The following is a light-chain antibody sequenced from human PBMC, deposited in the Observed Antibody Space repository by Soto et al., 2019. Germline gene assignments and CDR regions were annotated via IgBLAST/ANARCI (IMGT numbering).Light chain of an antibody. V-gene: IGLV1-44*01. CDR1: SSNIGLND. J-gene: IGLJ2*01. CDR2: DTN. Sequence: QSVLTQPPSASGTPGQTVTISCSGSSSNIGLNDVHWYRQLSGTAPQILIYDTNQQATGVPDRFSGSRSGNTASLTISGLQPEDEANYFCSSATNTDTLVVFGGGTKLTVL. CDR3: SSATNTDTLVV.